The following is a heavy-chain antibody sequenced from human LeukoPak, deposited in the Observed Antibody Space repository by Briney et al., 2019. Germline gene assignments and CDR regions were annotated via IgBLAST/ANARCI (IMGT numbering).Heavy chain of an antibody. J-gene: IGHJ4*02. Sequence: GGSLRLSCAASGFTFSSYGMHWVRQAPGKGQEWVAGISYDGSNKYYADSVKGRFAISRDNSKNTLYLQMNSLRAEDTAVYYCAKGHYGSGNWDYWGQGTLVTVSS. CDR3: AKGHYGSGNWDY. V-gene: IGHV3-30*18. D-gene: IGHD3-10*01. CDR1: GFTFSSYG. CDR2: ISYDGSNK.